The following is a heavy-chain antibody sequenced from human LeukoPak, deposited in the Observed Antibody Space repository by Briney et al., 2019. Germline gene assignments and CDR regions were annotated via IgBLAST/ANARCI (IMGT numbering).Heavy chain of an antibody. CDR2: MNPNSGNT. D-gene: IGHD1-1*01. Sequence: GASVKVSCKASGYTFTSYDINWMRQATGQGLEWMGWMNPNSGNTGYAQKFQGRVTMTRNTSISTAYMELSSPRSEDTAVYYCARSNRHPERYYMDVWGKGTTVTVSS. J-gene: IGHJ6*03. CDR3: ARSNRHPERYYMDV. CDR1: GYTFTSYD. V-gene: IGHV1-8*01.